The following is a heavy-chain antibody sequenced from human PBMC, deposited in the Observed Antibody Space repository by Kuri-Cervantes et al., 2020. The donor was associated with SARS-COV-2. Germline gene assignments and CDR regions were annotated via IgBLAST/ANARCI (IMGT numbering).Heavy chain of an antibody. CDR3: ARGRVGVQDF. J-gene: IGHJ4*02. D-gene: IGHD2-21*01. CDR1: GFTFSSYA. Sequence: GESLKISCAASGFTFSSYAMSWVRQAPGKGLEWVSAISGSGGSTYYADSVKGRFTISRDNSKNTLYLQMNNLRGDDTAVYFCARGRVGVQDFWGQGTLVTVSS. V-gene: IGHV3-23*01. CDR2: ISGSGGST.